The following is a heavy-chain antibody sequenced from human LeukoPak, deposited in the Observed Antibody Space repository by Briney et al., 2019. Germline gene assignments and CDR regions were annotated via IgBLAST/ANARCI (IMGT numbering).Heavy chain of an antibody. D-gene: IGHD2-2*01. CDR1: GGSISSSGYY. Sequence: PSETLSLTCTVSGGSISSSGYYWGWIRQPPGKGLEWIGSIYYSGTTYYNPSLKSRVTISVDTSKNQFSLRLSSVTAADTAVYYCARVPAYSSTWLREKLNWYFDLWGRGTQVTVSS. CDR2: IYYSGTT. J-gene: IGHJ2*01. CDR3: ARVPAYSSTWLREKLNWYFDL. V-gene: IGHV4-39*07.